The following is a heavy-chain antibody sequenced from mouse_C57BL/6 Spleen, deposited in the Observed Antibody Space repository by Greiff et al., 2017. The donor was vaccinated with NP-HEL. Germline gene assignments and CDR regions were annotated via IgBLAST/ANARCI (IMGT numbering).Heavy chain of an antibody. CDR2: INPSTGGT. CDR1: GYSFTGYY. CDR3: ARLDDYEAAY. V-gene: IGHV1-42*01. Sequence: EVKLLESGPELVKPGASVKISCKASGYSFTGYYMNWVKQSPEKSLEWIGEINPSTGGTTYNQKFKAKATLTVDKSSSTAYMQLKSLTSEDSAVYYCARLDDYEAAYWGQGTLVTVSA. J-gene: IGHJ3*01. D-gene: IGHD2-4*01.